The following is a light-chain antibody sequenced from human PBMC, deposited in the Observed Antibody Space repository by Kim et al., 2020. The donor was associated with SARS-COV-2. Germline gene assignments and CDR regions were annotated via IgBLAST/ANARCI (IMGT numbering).Light chain of an antibody. J-gene: IGLJ2*01. Sequence: SYELTQPPSVSVAPGKTARITCGENSIGLQSVHWYQQKPGQAPVLVIYYDTDRPSRIPERFSGSNSGNTATLTISRVEAGDEADYYCQVWDTGSDHPIFG. CDR2: YDT. CDR1: SIGLQS. CDR3: QVWDTGSDHPI. V-gene: IGLV3-21*04.